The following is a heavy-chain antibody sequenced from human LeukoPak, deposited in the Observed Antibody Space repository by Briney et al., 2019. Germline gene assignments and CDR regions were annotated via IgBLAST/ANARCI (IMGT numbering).Heavy chain of an antibody. Sequence: QPGGSLRLSCAASGFTFSSYAMSWVRQAPGQGLEWVSAISGSGGSTYYADSVKGRFTISRDNSKNTLYLQMNSLRAEDTAVYYCAKDHGIVGALLLLPYRDYFDCWGQGTLVTVSS. CDR1: GFTFSSYA. CDR2: ISGSGGST. V-gene: IGHV3-23*01. D-gene: IGHD1-26*01. J-gene: IGHJ4*02. CDR3: AKDHGIVGALLLLPYRDYFDC.